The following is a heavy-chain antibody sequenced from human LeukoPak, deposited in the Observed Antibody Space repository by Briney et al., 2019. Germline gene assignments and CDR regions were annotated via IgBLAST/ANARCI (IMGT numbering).Heavy chain of an antibody. V-gene: IGHV5-51*01. D-gene: IGHD5-12*01. J-gene: IGHJ4*02. CDR1: GHSFANYW. CDR2: INPGDSET. Sequence: GESLKISCKGSGHSFANYWIAWVRQMPGKGLEWMGIINPGDSETKYSPSFQGQVTMSADKSITTVYLQWSSLKASDTAMYYCARGLLVATNLVLDYWGQGTLVTVSS. CDR3: ARGLLVATNLVLDY.